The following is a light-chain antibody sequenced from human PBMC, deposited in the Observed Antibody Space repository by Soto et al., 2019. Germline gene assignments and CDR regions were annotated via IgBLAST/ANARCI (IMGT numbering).Light chain of an antibody. J-gene: IGKJ1*01. Sequence: DIQMTQSPSTLSASVGDRVTITCRASQSISSWLAWYQQKPGKAPKLLIYKASSLESGVPSRCSGSGSGTEFTLTISSLQPDDFATYYCQQYNSYWTFGKGTKVEIK. CDR2: KAS. CDR1: QSISSW. V-gene: IGKV1-5*03. CDR3: QQYNSYWT.